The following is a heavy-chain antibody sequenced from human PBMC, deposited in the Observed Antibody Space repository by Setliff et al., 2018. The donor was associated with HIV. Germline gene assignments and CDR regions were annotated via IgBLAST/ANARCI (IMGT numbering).Heavy chain of an antibody. V-gene: IGHV4-39*01. CDR2: IYYGGTT. Sequence: SETLSLTCTVSGGSVTSSLYYWGWIRQPPGKGLEWIGTIYYGGTTYYNPSLRSRVTISVDTSRNRFFLKLTSVTAADTAVYYCGAGSNYDDSGYYSPDFDYWGQGAL. CDR1: GGSVTSSLYY. J-gene: IGHJ4*02. D-gene: IGHD3-3*01. CDR3: GAGSNYDDSGYYSPDFDY.